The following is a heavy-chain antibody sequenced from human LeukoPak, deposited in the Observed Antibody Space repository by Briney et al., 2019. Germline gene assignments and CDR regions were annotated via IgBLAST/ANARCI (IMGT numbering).Heavy chain of an antibody. CDR1: GGSISSGDYY. CDR2: IYYSGST. D-gene: IGHD6-13*01. CDR3: ARMISSWYYFDY. Sequence: SETLSLTCTVSGGSISSGDYYWSWIRQPPGKGLEWIGYIYYSGSTYYNPSLKSRVTISVDTSKNQFSLKLSSVTAAGTAVYYCARMISSWYYFDYWGQGTLVTVSS. V-gene: IGHV4-30-4*02. J-gene: IGHJ4*02.